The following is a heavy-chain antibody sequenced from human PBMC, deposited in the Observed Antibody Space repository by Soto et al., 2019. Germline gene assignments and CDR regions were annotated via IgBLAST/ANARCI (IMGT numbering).Heavy chain of an antibody. V-gene: IGHV4-61*08. CDR2: IFYIGST. CDR1: GGSVSSGGHY. J-gene: IGHJ5*02. CDR3: ARVQYSDKSGYLNWFAP. Sequence: QVQLQESGPGLVKPSETPSLTCSVSGGSVSSGGHYWSWIRQPPGKGLEWIGYIFYIGSTNYNPSLKSRVTISVDTSKNQFSLKLTSVTAADTAVYYCARVQYSDKSGYLNWFAPWGQGTLVTVSS. D-gene: IGHD3-22*01.